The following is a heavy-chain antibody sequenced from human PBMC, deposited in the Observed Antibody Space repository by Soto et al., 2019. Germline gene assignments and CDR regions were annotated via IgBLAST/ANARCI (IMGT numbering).Heavy chain of an antibody. CDR3: ARAYTGRLPRRADYYYAMDV. CDR1: GFTFSNFD. CDR2: IGAARDP. J-gene: IGHJ6*02. V-gene: IGHV3-13*05. Sequence: PGGSLRLSCAPSGFTFSNFDMHWVRQVPGKGLEWVSAIGAARDPYYLGSAKGRFTISRENAKDSVYLQMNAQRAGESAVYYCARAYTGRLPRRADYYYAMDVWGQGTTVTVSS. D-gene: IGHD2-2*02.